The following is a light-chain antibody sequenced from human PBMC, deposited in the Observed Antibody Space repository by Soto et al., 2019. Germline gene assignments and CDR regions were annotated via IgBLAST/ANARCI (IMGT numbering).Light chain of an antibody. V-gene: IGKV3-15*01. CDR3: HQHNNWWT. Sequence: EVLMTQSPATLSGSPGERATLSCRASQSVRSNLAWYQQKPRQAPRLLIYGASTRAAGIPARLSGSASGTDFTLTITSMQSEDFGVYYCHQHNNWWTFGQGTKVDIK. CDR1: QSVRSN. CDR2: GAS. J-gene: IGKJ1*01.